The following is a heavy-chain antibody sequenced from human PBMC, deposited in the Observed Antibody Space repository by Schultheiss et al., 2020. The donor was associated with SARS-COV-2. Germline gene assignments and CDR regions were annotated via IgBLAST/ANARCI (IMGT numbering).Heavy chain of an antibody. CDR1: GGSISSYY. CDR2: IYYSGST. D-gene: IGHD3-10*01. CDR3: ARYYYGSGSYPSSDV. J-gene: IGHJ6*02. V-gene: IGHV4-59*01. Sequence: TLSLTCTVSGGSISSYYWSWIRQPPGKGLEWIGYIYYSGSTNYNPYLKSRLSISIDTSKNQFSLKLSSVTAADTAVYYCARYYYGSGSYPSSDVWGQGTTVTVSS.